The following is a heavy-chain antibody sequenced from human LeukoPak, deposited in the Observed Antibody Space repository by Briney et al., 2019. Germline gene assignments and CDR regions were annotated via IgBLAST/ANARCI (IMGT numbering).Heavy chain of an antibody. V-gene: IGHV4-59*01. CDR1: GGSISNYY. Sequence: SETLSLTCTVSGGSISNYYWNWIRQPPGKGLEWIGYIYYSGSTNYNPSLKSRVTISVDTSKNQFSLKLSSVTAADTAVYYCARVSDSSGYSSHIDYWGQGTLVTVSS. D-gene: IGHD3-22*01. CDR2: IYYSGST. CDR3: ARVSDSSGYSSHIDY. J-gene: IGHJ4*02.